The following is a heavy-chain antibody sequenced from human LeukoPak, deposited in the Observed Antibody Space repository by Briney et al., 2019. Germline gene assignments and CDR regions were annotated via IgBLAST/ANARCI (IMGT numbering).Heavy chain of an antibody. CDR3: ARLPNCGGDCYSVDP. CDR2: IYYSGST. V-gene: IGHV4-39*01. J-gene: IGHJ5*02. Sequence: SETLSLTCTVSGGSISSSSYYWGWIRQPPGKGLEWIGSIYYSGSTYYNPSLKSRVTISVDTSRNQFSLKLSSVTAADTAVYYCARLPNCGGDCYSVDPWGQGTLVTVSS. CDR1: GGSISSSSYY. D-gene: IGHD2-21*02.